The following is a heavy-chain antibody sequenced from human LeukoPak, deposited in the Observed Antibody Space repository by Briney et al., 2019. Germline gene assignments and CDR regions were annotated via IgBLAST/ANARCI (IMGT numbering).Heavy chain of an antibody. CDR1: GGTFSSYA. CDR2: IIPIFGTA. J-gene: IGHJ4*02. V-gene: IGHV1-69*13. D-gene: IGHD6-19*01. Sequence: ASVKVSCKASGGTFSSYAISWVRQAPGQGLEWMGGIIPIFGTANYAQKFQGRVTMTADESTSTAYMELSSLRSEDTAVYYCARSIAVAGTFDYWGQGTLVTVSS. CDR3: ARSIAVAGTFDY.